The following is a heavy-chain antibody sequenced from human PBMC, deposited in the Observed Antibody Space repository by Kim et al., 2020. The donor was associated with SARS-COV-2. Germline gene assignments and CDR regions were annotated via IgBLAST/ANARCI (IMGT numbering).Heavy chain of an antibody. J-gene: IGHJ5*01. D-gene: IGHD2-21*02. V-gene: IGHV3-11*01. CDR2: ISGSGSVK. Sequence: GGSLRLSCEASGFSFSDYYMYWIRQSPRKGLEWLSYISGSGSVKEYADSVKGRFTISRDNAKSMLYLDMTGLSADDTALYYCVRAGSACYRFDSWGHGT. CDR1: GFSFSDYY. CDR3: VRAGSACYRFDS.